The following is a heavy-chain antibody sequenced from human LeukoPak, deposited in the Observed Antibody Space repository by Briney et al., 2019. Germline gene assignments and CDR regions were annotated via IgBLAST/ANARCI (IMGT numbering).Heavy chain of an antibody. Sequence: KTSETLSLTCTVSGGSISSYYWSWIRQPAGKGLEWIGRIYTSGSTNYNPSLKSRVTMSVDTSKNQFSLKLSSVTAADTAVYYCARDRVQTTVVTQSDNWFDPWGQGTLVTVSS. J-gene: IGHJ5*02. V-gene: IGHV4-4*07. CDR3: ARDRVQTTVVTQSDNWFDP. CDR2: IYTSGST. CDR1: GGSISSYY. D-gene: IGHD4-17*01.